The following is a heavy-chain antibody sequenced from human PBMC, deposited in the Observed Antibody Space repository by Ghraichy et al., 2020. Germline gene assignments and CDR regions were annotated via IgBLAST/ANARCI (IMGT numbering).Heavy chain of an antibody. CDR3: ARGYWNEFYYGMDV. Sequence: SQTLSLTCTVSGGSISSGGYYWSWIRQHPGKGLEWIGYIYYSGSTYYNPSLKSRVTISVDTSKNQFSLKLSSVTAADTAVYYCARGYWNEFYYGMDVWGQGTMVTVSS. V-gene: IGHV4-31*02. CDR2: IYYSGST. D-gene: IGHD1-1*01. CDR1: GGSISSGGYY. J-gene: IGHJ6*02.